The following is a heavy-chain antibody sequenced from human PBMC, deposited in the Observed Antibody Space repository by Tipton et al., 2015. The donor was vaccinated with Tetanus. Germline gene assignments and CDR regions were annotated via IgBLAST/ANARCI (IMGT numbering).Heavy chain of an antibody. Sequence: QMQLVQSGTEVKKPGSSVKVSCKSSGGTFSNYVFNWVRLAPGQGLEWMGIINPSGGSTSYAQKFQGRVTMTRDTSTSTVYMELSSLRSEDTAVYYCARGPTVTTAHYYYGMDVWGQGTTVTVSS. CDR1: GGTFSNYV. CDR3: ARGPTVTTAHYYYGMDV. CDR2: INPSGGST. D-gene: IGHD4-11*01. V-gene: IGHV1-46*01. J-gene: IGHJ6*02.